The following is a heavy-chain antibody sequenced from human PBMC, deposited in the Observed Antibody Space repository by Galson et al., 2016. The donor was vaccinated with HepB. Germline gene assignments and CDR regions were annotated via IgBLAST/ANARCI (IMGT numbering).Heavy chain of an antibody. Sequence: SVKVSCKASGNTFPNYGINWVRQAPGRGLEWLGWISAYNGNTVYAQNLQGRLTMTTDTSTTTAYMELRSLRSDDTAVYYCARSPYSITYGMDVWGQGTTVTVSS. V-gene: IGHV1-18*01. J-gene: IGHJ6*02. CDR1: GNTFPNYG. CDR3: ARSPYSITYGMDV. D-gene: IGHD4-11*01. CDR2: ISAYNGNT.